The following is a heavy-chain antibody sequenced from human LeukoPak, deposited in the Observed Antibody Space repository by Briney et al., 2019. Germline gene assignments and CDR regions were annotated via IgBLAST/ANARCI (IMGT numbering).Heavy chain of an antibody. CDR2: ISSRSSYI. J-gene: IGHJ4*02. CDR1: GFTFSSYS. Sequence: GGSLRLSCAASGFTFSSYSMNWVRQAPGKGLEWVSSISSRSSYIYYADSVKGRFTISRDNAKNSLYLQMNSLRAEDTAVYYCARDPPGINGDDYWGQGTLVTVSS. CDR3: ARDPPGINGDDY. V-gene: IGHV3-21*01. D-gene: IGHD3-10*01.